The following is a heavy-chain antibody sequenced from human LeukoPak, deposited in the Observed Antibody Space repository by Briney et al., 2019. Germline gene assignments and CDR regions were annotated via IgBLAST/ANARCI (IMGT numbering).Heavy chain of an antibody. J-gene: IGHJ4*02. CDR2: INHSGST. V-gene: IGHV4-34*01. CDR1: GGSFSGYY. D-gene: IGHD5-24*01. CDR3: ARYRHTVRTLEMAKITRQRLPFDY. Sequence: SETLSLTCAVYGGSFSGYYWSGIRQPPGKGLEWIGEINHSGSTNYNPSLKSRVTISVDTSKNQFSLKLSSVTAADTAVYYCARYRHTVRTLEMAKITRQRLPFDYWGQGTLVTVSS.